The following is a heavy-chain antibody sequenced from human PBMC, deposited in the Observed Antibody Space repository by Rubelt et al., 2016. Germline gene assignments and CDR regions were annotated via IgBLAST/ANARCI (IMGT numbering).Heavy chain of an antibody. CDR2: ICYSGST. Sequence: QLQLQESGPGLVKPSETLSLTCTVSGGSISSSSYYWGWIRQPPGKGLEWTGSICYSGSTYSTSSVKSRVTMSVGAAKNQFSLKLCSGTAADTAVYYCARWWWDWFDPWGQGTLVTVSS. CDR1: GGSISSSSYY. CDR3: ARWWWDWFDP. D-gene: IGHD2-21*01. J-gene: IGHJ5*02. V-gene: IGHV4-39*01.